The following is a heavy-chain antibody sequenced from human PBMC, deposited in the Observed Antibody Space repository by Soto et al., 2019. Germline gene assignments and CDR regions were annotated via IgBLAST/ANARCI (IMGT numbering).Heavy chain of an antibody. V-gene: IGHV3-30*18. J-gene: IGHJ4*02. CDR1: GFTFSSYS. CDR3: AKDVTGTTPY. CDR2: ISYDGRKK. D-gene: IGHD1-20*01. Sequence: LRLSCAASGFTFSSYSMHWVRQAPGKGLEWVAVISYDGRKKYYAESVKGRFTISRDNSKNTLYVQMNSLRAEDTAVYYCAKDVTGTTPYWGEGTLVTVSS.